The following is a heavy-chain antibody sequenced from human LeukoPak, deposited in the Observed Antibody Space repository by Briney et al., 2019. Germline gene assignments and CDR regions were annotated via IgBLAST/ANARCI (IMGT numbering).Heavy chain of an antibody. CDR1: GLTVSNNY. CDR2: IFPGGIT. CDR3: ASYDGRAAYFEY. V-gene: IGHV3-66*02. Sequence: GGSLRLPCAASGLTVSNNYLSWVRQAPGKGLEWVSVIFPGGITYYADSVRGRFTISRDNSKNTVDFQMNSLRPEDTAVYYCASYDGRAAYFEYWGQGTLVTVSS. J-gene: IGHJ4*02. D-gene: IGHD3-16*01.